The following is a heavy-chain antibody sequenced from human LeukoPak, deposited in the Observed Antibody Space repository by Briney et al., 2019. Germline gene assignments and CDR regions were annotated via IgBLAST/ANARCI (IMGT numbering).Heavy chain of an antibody. CDR1: GVSISSYY. Sequence: SETLSLTCTVSGVSISSYYWSWIRQPPGKGLEWIGYIYYSGSTNYNPSLKSRLTISVGTSKNQFTLKLSCVTAADTAVYYCASPNVLRYFDRFELDYWGQGTLVTVSS. CDR3: ASPNVLRYFDRFELDY. J-gene: IGHJ4*02. D-gene: IGHD3-9*01. CDR2: IYYSGST. V-gene: IGHV4-59*01.